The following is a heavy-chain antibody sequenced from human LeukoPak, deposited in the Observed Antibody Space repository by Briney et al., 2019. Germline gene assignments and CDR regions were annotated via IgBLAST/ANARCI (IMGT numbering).Heavy chain of an antibody. CDR2: IYHSGST. J-gene: IGHJ4*02. CDR1: GYSISSGYY. Sequence: SETLSLTCTVSGYSISSGYYWGWIRQPPGKGLEWIGSIYHSGSTYYNPSLKSRVTISVDTSKNQFSLKLSSVTAADTAVYYCARWGGSGWFFFDYWGQGTLVTVSS. CDR3: ARWGGSGWFFFDY. D-gene: IGHD6-19*01. V-gene: IGHV4-38-2*02.